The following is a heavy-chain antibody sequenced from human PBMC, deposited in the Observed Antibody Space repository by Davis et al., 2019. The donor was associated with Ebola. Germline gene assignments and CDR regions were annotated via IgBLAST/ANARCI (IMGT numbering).Heavy chain of an antibody. J-gene: IGHJ4*02. CDR3: ARDFDGGNYYFDY. CDR1: GGSFSSHP. CDR2: IIPIFDAP. Sequence: SVKVSCKTSGGSFSSHPISWVRQAPRQGLEWMGGIIPIFDAPHYAQKFQGRITLTAAASTSTAYMELSSLRSEDTATYFCARDFDGGNYYFDYWGPGTPVTVSS. V-gene: IGHV1-69*13. D-gene: IGHD3-9*01.